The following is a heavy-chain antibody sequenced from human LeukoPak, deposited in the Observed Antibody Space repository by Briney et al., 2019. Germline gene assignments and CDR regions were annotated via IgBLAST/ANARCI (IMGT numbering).Heavy chain of an antibody. V-gene: IGHV1-46*01. CDR2: INPSGGST. D-gene: IGHD3-22*01. J-gene: IGHJ4*02. Sequence: ASVKVSCKASGYTFTSYYMHWVRQAPGQGFEWMGIINPSGGSTSYAQKFQGRVTMTRDTSTSTVYMELRSLRSEDTAVYYCARGPGPADDGGGYCFDYWGQGTLVTVSS. CDR3: ARGPGPADDGGGYCFDY. CDR1: GYTFTSYY.